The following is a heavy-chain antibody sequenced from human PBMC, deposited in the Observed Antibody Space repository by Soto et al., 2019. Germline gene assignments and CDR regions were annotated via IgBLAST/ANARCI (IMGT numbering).Heavy chain of an antibody. Sequence: ASVKVSCKASGYTFTSYGISWVRQAPGQGLEWMGWISAYNGNTNYAQKLQGRVTMTTDTSTSTAYMELRSLRSDDTAVYYCARDLKYYYDSSGYYGLSPPFDYWGQGTLVTVSS. CDR2: ISAYNGNT. V-gene: IGHV1-18*01. CDR3: ARDLKYYYDSSGYYGLSPPFDY. J-gene: IGHJ4*02. CDR1: GYTFTSYG. D-gene: IGHD3-22*01.